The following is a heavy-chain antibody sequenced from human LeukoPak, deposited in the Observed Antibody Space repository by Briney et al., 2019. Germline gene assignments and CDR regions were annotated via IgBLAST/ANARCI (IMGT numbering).Heavy chain of an antibody. J-gene: IGHJ6*03. CDR2: IYNDGNT. D-gene: IGHD2-21*02. CDR3: ARDREVVTAKAQMDV. CDR1: GFTVSTNH. V-gene: IGHV3-53*01. Sequence: PRGSLRPSRAVSGFTVSTNHMSWVRQAPGRGLEWVSVIYNDGNTYYTDSVKGRFIISRDKPKNTVFLQMNSLRVEDTAVYYCARDREVVTAKAQMDVWGKGTTVTVSS.